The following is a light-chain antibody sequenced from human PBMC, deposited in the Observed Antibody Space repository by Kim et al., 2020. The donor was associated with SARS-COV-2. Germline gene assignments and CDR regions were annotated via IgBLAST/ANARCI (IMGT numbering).Light chain of an antibody. Sequence: SYELTQPPSVSVSPGQTASITCSGDKLGDDNVCWYQQKPGQSPVVVIYQDTKRSSGIPDRFSGSKSGHTATLTISGTPAIDEADYSCQVWARSTVVFGGG. V-gene: IGLV3-1*01. J-gene: IGLJ2*01. CDR3: QVWARSTVV. CDR1: KLGDDN. CDR2: QDT.